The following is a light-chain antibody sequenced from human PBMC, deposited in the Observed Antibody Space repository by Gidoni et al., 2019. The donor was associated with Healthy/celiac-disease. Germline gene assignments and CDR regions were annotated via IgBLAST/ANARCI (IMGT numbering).Light chain of an antibody. CDR3: SSYTSSSTRV. Sequence: QSALTQPASVSGSPGQSITISGTGTSSDVGGYTYVSWYQQHLGKAPKLMIYEVSNRPSGVSNRFSGSKSGNTASLTISGLQAEDEADYYCSSYTSSSTRVFGGGTKLTVL. CDR2: EVS. CDR1: SSDVGGYTY. V-gene: IGLV2-14*01. J-gene: IGLJ2*01.